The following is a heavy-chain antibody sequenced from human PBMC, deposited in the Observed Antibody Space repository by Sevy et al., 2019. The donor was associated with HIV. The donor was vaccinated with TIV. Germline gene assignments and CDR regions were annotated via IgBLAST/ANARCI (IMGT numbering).Heavy chain of an antibody. CDR3: TTKGDFWSGYQFFEY. CDR1: GFTFSKAW. CDR2: IKSRADGGTT. Sequence: GGSLRLSCAASGFTFSKAWMTWVRQAPGKGLEWVGRIKSRADGGTTDYDAPVKGRFSISRDDSKNTLYLQMNSLKIEDTAVYYCTTKGDFWSGYQFFEYWGQGTLVTVSS. J-gene: IGHJ4*02. V-gene: IGHV3-15*01. D-gene: IGHD3-3*01.